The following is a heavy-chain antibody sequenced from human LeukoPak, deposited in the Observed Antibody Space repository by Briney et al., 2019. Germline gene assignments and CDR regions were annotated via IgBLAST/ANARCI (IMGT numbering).Heavy chain of an antibody. D-gene: IGHD3-10*01. CDR2: IYYSGST. V-gene: IGHV4-39*01. CDR1: GGSISSSSYY. CDR3: ARHHAPSWFGELLYLTMFDP. Sequence: SETLSLTCTVSGGSISSSSYYWGWIRQPPGKGLEWIGSIYYSGSTYYNPSLKSRVTISVDTSKNQFSLKLSSVTAADTAVYYCARHHAPSWFGELLYLTMFDPWGQGTLVTVPS. J-gene: IGHJ5*02.